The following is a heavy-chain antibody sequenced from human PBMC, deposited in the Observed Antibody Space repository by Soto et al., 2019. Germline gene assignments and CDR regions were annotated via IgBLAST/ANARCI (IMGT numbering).Heavy chain of an antibody. D-gene: IGHD6-6*01. CDR1: GDSVSSNSAA. Sequence: PSQTLSLTCAISGDSVSSNSAAWNRIRQSPSRGLEWLGRTYYRSKWYNDYAVSVKSRITINPDTSKNQFSLQLNSVTPEDTAVYYCARDPSIAALDYYYGMDVWGQGTTVTVSS. V-gene: IGHV6-1*01. CDR3: ARDPSIAALDYYYGMDV. CDR2: TYYRSKWYN. J-gene: IGHJ6*02.